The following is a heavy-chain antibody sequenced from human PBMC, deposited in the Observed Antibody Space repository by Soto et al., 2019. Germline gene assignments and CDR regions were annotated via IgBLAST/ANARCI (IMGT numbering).Heavy chain of an antibody. V-gene: IGHV3-9*01. CDR2: ITWNSDSI. CDR1: GFTFDDYA. CDR3: GKGLSIAAIDY. J-gene: IGHJ4*02. D-gene: IGHD6-13*01. Sequence: EVQLVESGGGLVQPGRSLRLSCTASGFTFDDYAMHWGRQAPGKGLEWVSGITWNSDSIGYADSVRGRFTISRDNARNSLYLQMNSLRAEDTALYFCGKGLSIAAIDYWGQGTLVTVSS.